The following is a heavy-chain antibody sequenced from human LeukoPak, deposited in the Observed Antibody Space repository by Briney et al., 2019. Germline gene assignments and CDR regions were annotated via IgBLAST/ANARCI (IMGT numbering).Heavy chain of an antibody. J-gene: IGHJ4*02. CDR1: LGSISSSIYY. CDR2: IYYSGST. Sequence: PSETLSLTRTVSLGSISSSIYYCGSIRHPPGNWLEWIRSIYYSGSTYYNPSLKSRVTISVDTSKNQFSLKLSSVTAADTAVYYCARRPVVPAARGVESLDYWGQGTLVTVSS. V-gene: IGHV4-39*01. D-gene: IGHD2-2*01. CDR3: ARRPVVPAARGVESLDY.